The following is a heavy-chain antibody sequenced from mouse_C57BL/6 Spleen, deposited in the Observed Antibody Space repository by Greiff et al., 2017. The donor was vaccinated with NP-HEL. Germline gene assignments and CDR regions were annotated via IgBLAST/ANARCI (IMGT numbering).Heavy chain of an antibody. V-gene: IGHV1-55*01. Sequence: QVQLQQPGAELVKPGASVKMSCKASGYTFTSYWITWVKQRPGQGLEWIGDIYPGSGSTNYNEKFKSKATLTVDTSSSTAYMQLSSLTSEDSAVYYCARWDYGSSYFDYWDQGTTLTVSS. J-gene: IGHJ2*01. CDR3: ARWDYGSSYFDY. CDR1: GYTFTSYW. CDR2: IYPGSGST. D-gene: IGHD1-1*01.